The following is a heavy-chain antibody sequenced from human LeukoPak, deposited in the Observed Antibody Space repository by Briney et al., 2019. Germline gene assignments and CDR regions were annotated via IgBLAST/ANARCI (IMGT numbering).Heavy chain of an antibody. Sequence: GGSLRLSCAASGFTVSSNYMSWVRQAPGKGLEWVSVIYSGGSTYYADSVKGRFTISRDNYKNTLYLQMNSQRAEDTAVYYCARHSYGSGSHYNVPYYYYGMDVWGQGTTVTVSS. CDR1: GFTVSSNY. V-gene: IGHV3-53*01. J-gene: IGHJ6*02. D-gene: IGHD3-10*01. CDR3: ARHSYGSGSHYNVPYYYYGMDV. CDR2: IYSGGST.